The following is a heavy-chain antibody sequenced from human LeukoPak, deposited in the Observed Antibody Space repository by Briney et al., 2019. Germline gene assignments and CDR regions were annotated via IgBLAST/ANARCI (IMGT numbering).Heavy chain of an antibody. CDR3: ARDRGGLRYFDWLSWFDP. V-gene: IGHV1-69*13. CDR2: IIPIFGTA. CDR1: GGTFSSYA. J-gene: IGHJ5*02. D-gene: IGHD3-9*01. Sequence: SVKVSCKASGGTFSSYAISWVRQAPGQGLEWMGGIIPIFGTANYAQKFQGRVTITADESTSTAYMELRSLRSDDTAVYYCARDRGGLRYFDWLSWFDPWGQGTLVTVSS.